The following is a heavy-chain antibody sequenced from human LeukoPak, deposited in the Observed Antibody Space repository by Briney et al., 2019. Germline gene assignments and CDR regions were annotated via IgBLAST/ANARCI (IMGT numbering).Heavy chain of an antibody. CDR2: ISYDGSNK. CDR1: GFTFSSYG. Sequence: PGGSLRLSCAASGFTFSSYGMHWVRQAPGKGLEWVAVISYDGSNKYYADSVKGRFTISRDNSKNTLYLQMNSLRAEDTAVYYCAKETKPANYYDSSSYPLDYWGQGTLVTVSS. CDR3: AKETKPANYYDSSSYPLDY. D-gene: IGHD3-22*01. V-gene: IGHV3-30*18. J-gene: IGHJ4*02.